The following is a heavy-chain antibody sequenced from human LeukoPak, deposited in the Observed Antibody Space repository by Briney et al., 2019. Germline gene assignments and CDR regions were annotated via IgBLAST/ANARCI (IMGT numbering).Heavy chain of an antibody. V-gene: IGHV1-24*01. D-gene: IGHD3-22*01. CDR3: ATGYYYDSSGYAPFDY. Sequence: ASVKVSCKVSGYTLTELSMHWVRQAPGKGLEWMGGFDPEDGETIYAQKFQGRVTMTEDTSTDTAYMELSSLRSEDTAVYYCATGYYYDSSGYAPFDYWGQGTLVTVSS. CDR1: GYTLTELS. CDR2: FDPEDGET. J-gene: IGHJ4*02.